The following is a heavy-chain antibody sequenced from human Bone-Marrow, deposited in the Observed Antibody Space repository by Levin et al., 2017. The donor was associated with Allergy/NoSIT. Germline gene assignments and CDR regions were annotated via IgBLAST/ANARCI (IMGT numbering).Heavy chain of an antibody. Sequence: LSLTCAASGFTFSSYSMNWVRQAPGKGLEWVSYISSSSSTIYYADSVKGRFTISRDNAKNSLYLQMNSLRAEDTAVYYCARGPSPNDILTGYNDYWGQGTLVTVSS. CDR1: GFTFSSYS. D-gene: IGHD3-9*01. CDR2: ISSSSSTI. CDR3: ARGPSPNDILTGYNDY. J-gene: IGHJ4*02. V-gene: IGHV3-48*01.